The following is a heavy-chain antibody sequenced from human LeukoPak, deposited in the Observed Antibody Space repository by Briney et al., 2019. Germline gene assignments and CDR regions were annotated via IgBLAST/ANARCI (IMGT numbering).Heavy chain of an antibody. CDR2: INHSGST. CDR3: ASGTVYNWFDP. D-gene: IGHD4-17*01. CDR1: GGSFSGYY. V-gene: IGHV4-34*01. J-gene: IGHJ5*02. Sequence: PSETLSLTCAVYGGSFSGYYWSWIRQPPGKGLEWIGEINHSGSTNYNPSLKSRVTISVDTSKNQFSLKLSFVTAADTAVYYCASGTVYNWFDPWGQGTLVTVSS.